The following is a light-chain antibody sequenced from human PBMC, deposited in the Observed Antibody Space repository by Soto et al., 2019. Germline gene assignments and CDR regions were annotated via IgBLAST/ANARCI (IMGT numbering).Light chain of an antibody. CDR3: SSYAGSDNLGV. CDR1: SSDVGGYNY. CDR2: EVT. V-gene: IGLV2-8*01. Sequence: QSALTQPPSASGSPGQSVTISCTGTSSDVGGYNYVSWYQQLPGKAPKLIIYEVTKRPSGVPDRFSGSKSGNTASLTVSGLQAEDEADYYCSSYAGSDNLGVFGTGTQLTVL. J-gene: IGLJ1*01.